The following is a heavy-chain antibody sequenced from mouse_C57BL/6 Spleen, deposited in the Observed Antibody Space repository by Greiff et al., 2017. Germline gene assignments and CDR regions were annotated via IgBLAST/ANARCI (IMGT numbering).Heavy chain of an antibody. J-gene: IGHJ2*01. D-gene: IGHD1-1*02. CDR3: ASMALYFDY. CDR1: GYTFTSYW. Sequence: QVQLQQPGAELVRPGTSVKLSCKASGYTFTSYWMHWVKQRPGQGLEWIGVIDPSDSYTNYNQKFKGKATLTVDTSSSTAYMQLSSLTSEDSAVYCGASMALYFDYWGQGTTLTVSS. V-gene: IGHV1-59*01. CDR2: IDPSDSYT.